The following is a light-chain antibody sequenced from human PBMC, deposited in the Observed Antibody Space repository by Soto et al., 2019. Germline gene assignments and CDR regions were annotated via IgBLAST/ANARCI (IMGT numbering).Light chain of an antibody. CDR2: GAS. V-gene: IGKV3-15*01. Sequence: EIVMTQSPATLSVSPGETATLSCRASQSISNNLAWYQQKPGQAPRLLIYGASTRATGFPGRFSGSGSGLEFTLTISSLQSEDFAFYYCQQYNDWPKTFGQGTKVEIK. CDR1: QSISNN. CDR3: QQYNDWPKT. J-gene: IGKJ1*01.